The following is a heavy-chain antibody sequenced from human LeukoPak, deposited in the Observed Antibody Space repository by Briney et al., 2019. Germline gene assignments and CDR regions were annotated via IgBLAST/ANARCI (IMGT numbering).Heavy chain of an antibody. CDR1: GFTFSDYY. Sequence: GGSLRLSCAASGFTFSDYYMSWLRQAPGKGLEWLSFITTSGMTMYYADSVKGRFTISRDNANNSFYLQMNTLRAEDTAVYYCARRIAGRPYYYYYGMDVWGQGTTVTVSS. D-gene: IGHD6-6*01. CDR3: ARRIAGRPYYYYYGMDV. J-gene: IGHJ6*02. CDR2: ITTSGMTM. V-gene: IGHV3-11*01.